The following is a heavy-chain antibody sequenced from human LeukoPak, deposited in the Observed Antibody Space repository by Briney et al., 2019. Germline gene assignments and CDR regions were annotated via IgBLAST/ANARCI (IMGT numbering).Heavy chain of an antibody. CDR2: TYYRSKWYN. D-gene: IGHD7-27*01. CDR3: SRGEGLGRYYYYFYMDV. CDR1: GDSVSSNSAA. Sequence: SQTLSLTCAISGDSVSSNSAAWNWIRQSPSRGLEWLGRTYYRSKWYNDYAVSVKSRITINPDTSKNQFSLQLNSVTPEDTAVYYCSRGEGLGRYYYYFYMDVWGKGTTVTVSS. V-gene: IGHV6-1*01. J-gene: IGHJ6*03.